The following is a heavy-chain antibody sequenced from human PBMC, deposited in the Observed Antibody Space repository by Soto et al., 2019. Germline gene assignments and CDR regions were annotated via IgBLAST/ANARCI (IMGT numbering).Heavy chain of an antibody. CDR3: AQIPGKSIQLYAEYYFDS. V-gene: IGHV3-23*01. CDR2: VSGSGEMT. CDR1: GFTFRGDA. J-gene: IGHJ4*02. Sequence: EVQLLESGGDLVQPGGSLRLACAASGFTFRGDAMSWVRQAPGKGLEWVSSVSGSGEMTHYAESVKGRFTIARDNSKDTLFLQMESLRDEDTAVYYCAQIPGKSIQLYAEYYFDSWGQGALVTVSS. D-gene: IGHD1-1*01.